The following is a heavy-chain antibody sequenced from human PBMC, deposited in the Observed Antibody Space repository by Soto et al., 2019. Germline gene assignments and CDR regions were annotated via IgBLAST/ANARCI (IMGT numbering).Heavy chain of an antibody. V-gene: IGHV3-43*01. Sequence: PGGSLRLSCAASGFTFDDYSMHWVRQAPGKGLEWVSLISWDGGSTYYADSVKGRFTISRDNSKNSLYLQMNSLRTEDTALYYCAKDAPRYIWNLGLLACAMHVWGQATTVTVSS. CDR3: AKDAPRYIWNLGLLACAMHV. CDR2: ISWDGGST. CDR1: GFTFDDYS. J-gene: IGHJ6*02. D-gene: IGHD1-7*01.